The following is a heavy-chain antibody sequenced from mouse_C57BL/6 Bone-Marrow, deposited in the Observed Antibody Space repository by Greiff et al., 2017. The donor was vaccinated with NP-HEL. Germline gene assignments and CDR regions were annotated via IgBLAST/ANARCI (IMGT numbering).Heavy chain of an antibody. V-gene: IGHV1-82*01. J-gene: IGHJ2*01. CDR2: IYPGDGDT. CDR3: ARGPPLTTVVATDY. CDR1: GYAFSSSW. Sequence: VKLQESGPELVKPGASVKISCKASGYAFSSSWMNWVKQRPGKGLEWIGRIYPGDGDTNYNGKFKGKATLTADKSSSTAYMQLSSLTSEDSAVYFCARGPPLTTVVATDYWGQGTTLTVSS. D-gene: IGHD1-1*01.